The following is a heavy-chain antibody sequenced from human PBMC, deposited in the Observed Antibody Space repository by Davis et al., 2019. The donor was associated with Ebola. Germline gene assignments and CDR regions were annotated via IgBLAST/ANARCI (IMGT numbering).Heavy chain of an antibody. Sequence: PGGSLRLSCAASGFTFSSYSMNWVRQAPGKGLVWVSRINTDGSRTSYADSVKGRFTISRDNAKSTLYLQMNSLRAEDTALYYCARSQYRGSSMDWGRGTLVSVSS. CDR3: ARSQYRGSSMD. CDR2: INTDGSRT. J-gene: IGHJ4*02. CDR1: GFTFSSYS. V-gene: IGHV3-74*01. D-gene: IGHD1-26*01.